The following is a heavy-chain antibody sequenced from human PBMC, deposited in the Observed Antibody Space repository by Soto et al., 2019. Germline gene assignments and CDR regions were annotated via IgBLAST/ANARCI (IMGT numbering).Heavy chain of an antibody. V-gene: IGHV4-39*01. CDR3: ARLFEARPDF. Sequence: SETLSLTCTVSGGYISSGRYYRGWIRQPPGKGPEWIGSIYSTGSTYYNPSLKSRVTISQDTSKNQFSLELSFVTAADTAVYYCARLFEARPDFWGQGTRVTVSS. J-gene: IGHJ4*02. CDR2: IYSTGST. D-gene: IGHD3-16*01. CDR1: GGYISSGRYY.